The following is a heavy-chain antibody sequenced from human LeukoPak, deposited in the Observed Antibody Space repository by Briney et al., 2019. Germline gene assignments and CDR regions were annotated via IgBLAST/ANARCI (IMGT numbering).Heavy chain of an antibody. D-gene: IGHD2-15*01. CDR2: ILYSGSP. CDR1: GGSVSTNY. J-gene: IGHJ4*02. V-gene: IGHV4-59*02. CDR3: AREGGDY. Sequence: SGTLSLTCTVSGGSVSTNYWTWIRQPPGKGLEWIGNILYSGSPNYNPSHKSRVTISVDTSKNQFSLNLSSVTAADTAVYYCAREGGDYWGQGTLVTVSS.